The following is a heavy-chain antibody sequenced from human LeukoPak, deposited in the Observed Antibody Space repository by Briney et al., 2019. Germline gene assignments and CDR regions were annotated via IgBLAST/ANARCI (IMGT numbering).Heavy chain of an antibody. Sequence: ASVKVSCKASGYTFTSYYMHWVRQAPGQGLEWMGIINPSGGSTSYAQKFQGRVTMTRDMSTSTVYMELSSLGSEDTAVYYCARDWRYCSSTSCALMDVWGKGTTVTVSS. D-gene: IGHD2-2*01. CDR1: GYTFTSYY. V-gene: IGHV1-46*01. CDR3: ARDWRYCSSTSCALMDV. J-gene: IGHJ6*03. CDR2: INPSGGST.